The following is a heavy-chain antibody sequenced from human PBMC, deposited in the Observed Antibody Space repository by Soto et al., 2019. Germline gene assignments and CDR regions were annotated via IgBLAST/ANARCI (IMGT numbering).Heavy chain of an antibody. V-gene: IGHV4-61*01. CDR3: ARENGWYSGYPYYYYGMDV. Sequence: QVQLQESGPGLVKPSETLSLTCTVSGGSVSSGSYYWSWIRQPPGKGLEWIGYIYYSGSTNYNPSLKSGVTLSVDTSKNQFSLKLSSVTAADTAVYYCARENGWYSGYPYYYYGMDVWGQGTTVTVSS. CDR2: IYYSGST. CDR1: GGSVSSGSYY. J-gene: IGHJ6*02. D-gene: IGHD5-12*01.